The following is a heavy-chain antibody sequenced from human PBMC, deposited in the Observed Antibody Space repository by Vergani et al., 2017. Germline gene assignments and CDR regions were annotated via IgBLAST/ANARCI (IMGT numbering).Heavy chain of an antibody. CDR3: ARDQVEWDYSASATDY. J-gene: IGHJ4*02. D-gene: IGHD4-11*01. V-gene: IGHV4-4*08. Sequence: QVQLQESGPGLVKPSETLSLTCTVSGGSITSYYWSWFRQPPGKGLEWIAYIDYGGITNHNPSLKSRVTISVDTSKNQFSLKLSAVTAADTAVYYCARDQVEWDYSASATDYWGQGTLVTVSS. CDR2: IDYGGIT. CDR1: GGSITSYY.